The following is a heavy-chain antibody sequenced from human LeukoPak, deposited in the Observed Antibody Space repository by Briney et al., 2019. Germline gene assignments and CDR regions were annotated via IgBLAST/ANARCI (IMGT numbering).Heavy chain of an antibody. D-gene: IGHD6-19*01. Sequence: SETLSLTCTVFGGSISSGDYYWSWIRQPPGKGLEWIGYIYYSGSTYYNPSLKSRVTISVDTSKNQFSLKLSSVTAADTAVYYCASGGGSGWTEYFQHWGQGTLVTVSS. CDR3: ASGGGSGWTEYFQH. CDR2: IYYSGST. J-gene: IGHJ1*01. V-gene: IGHV4-30-4*08. CDR1: GGSISSGDYY.